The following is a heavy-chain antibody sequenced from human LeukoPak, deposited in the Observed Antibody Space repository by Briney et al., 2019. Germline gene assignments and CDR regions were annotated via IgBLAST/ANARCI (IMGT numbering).Heavy chain of an antibody. CDR2: IYYSGST. D-gene: IGHD3-3*01. V-gene: IGHV4-39*07. CDR3: ARANRYDFWSGLLGGFDP. CDR1: GGSISSSSSY. J-gene: IGHJ5*02. Sequence: PSETLSLTCTVSGGSISSSSSYWGWIRQPPGKGLEWIGSIYYSGSTYYNPSLKSRVTISVDTSKNQFSLKLSSVTAADTAVYYCARANRYDFWSGLLGGFDPWGQGTLVTVSS.